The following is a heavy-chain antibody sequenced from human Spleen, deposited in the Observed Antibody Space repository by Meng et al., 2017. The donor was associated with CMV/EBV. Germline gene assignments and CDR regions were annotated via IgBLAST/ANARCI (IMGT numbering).Heavy chain of an antibody. Sequence: KVSCKGSGYSFTSYWIGWVRQMPEKGLEWMGIIYPGDSDTRYSPSFQGQVTISADKSISTAYLQWSSLKASDTAVYYCARMTSGSSDWYASMDVWGQGTTVTVSS. J-gene: IGHJ6*02. D-gene: IGHD6-19*01. V-gene: IGHV5-51*01. CDR1: GYSFTSYW. CDR3: ARMTSGSSDWYASMDV. CDR2: IYPGDSDT.